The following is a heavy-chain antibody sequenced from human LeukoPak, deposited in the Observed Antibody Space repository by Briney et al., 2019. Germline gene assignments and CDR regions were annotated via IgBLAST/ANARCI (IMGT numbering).Heavy chain of an antibody. Sequence: GASVKVSCKASGYTFTSYDTNWVRQATGQGLEWMGWMNPNSGNTGYAQKFQGRVTMTRNTSISTAYMELSSLRSEDTAVYYCARGGELLGDNWFDPWGQGTLVTVSS. CDR2: MNPNSGNT. J-gene: IGHJ5*02. CDR3: ARGGELLGDNWFDP. V-gene: IGHV1-8*01. D-gene: IGHD3-16*01. CDR1: GYTFTSYD.